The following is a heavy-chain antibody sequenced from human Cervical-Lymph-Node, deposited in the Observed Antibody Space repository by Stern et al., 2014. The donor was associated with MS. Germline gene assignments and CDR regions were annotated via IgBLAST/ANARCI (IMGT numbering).Heavy chain of an antibody. CDR3: ASNLLGYCSGGTCYSDK. CDR1: GGTFSSYA. J-gene: IGHJ4*02. V-gene: IGHV1-69*01. Sequence: QLGQSGAEVKKPGSSVTVSCKASGGTFSSYAVNWVRQAPGQGLEGMGGIIPMSGTAKYAQKFQGRVTVTAAESMSTVYMELSSLRSEDTAVYYCASNLLGYCSGGTCYSDKWGQGTLVTVSA. D-gene: IGHD2-15*01. CDR2: IIPMSGTA.